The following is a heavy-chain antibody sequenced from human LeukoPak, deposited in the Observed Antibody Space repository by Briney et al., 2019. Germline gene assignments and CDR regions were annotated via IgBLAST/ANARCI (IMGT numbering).Heavy chain of an antibody. CDR3: ARDGHSSGWIDY. J-gene: IGHJ4*02. V-gene: IGHV3-21*01. CDR1: GFTVSSNY. Sequence: PGGSLRLSCAASGFTVSSNYMSWVRQAPGKGLEWVSSISSSSSYIYYADSVKGRFTISRDNAKNSLYLQMNSLRAEDTAVYYCARDGHSSGWIDYWGQGTLVTVSS. D-gene: IGHD6-19*01. CDR2: ISSSSSYI.